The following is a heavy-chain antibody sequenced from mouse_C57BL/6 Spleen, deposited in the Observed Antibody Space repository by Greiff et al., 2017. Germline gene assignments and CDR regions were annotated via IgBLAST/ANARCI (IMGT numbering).Heavy chain of an antibody. CDR1: GYTFTSYW. Sequence: VQLQQSGAELVRPGSSVKLSCKASGYTFTSYWMHWVKQRPIQGLEWIGNIDPSDSETHYNQKFKDKATLTVDKSSSTAYMQLSSLTSEDSAVYYCARRDDGYLFDYWGQGTTLTVSS. D-gene: IGHD2-3*01. CDR2: IDPSDSET. CDR3: ARRDDGYLFDY. V-gene: IGHV1-52*01. J-gene: IGHJ2*01.